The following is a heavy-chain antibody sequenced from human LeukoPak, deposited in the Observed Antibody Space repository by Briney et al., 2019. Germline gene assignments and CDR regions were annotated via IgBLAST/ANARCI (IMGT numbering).Heavy chain of an antibody. V-gene: IGHV3-30*02. CDR3: AKDHYGRTYYFDY. Sequence: GGSLRLSCAASGFTFSSYSMNWVRQAPGKGLEWVAFIRYDGSNKYYADSVKGRFTISRDNSKNTLYLQMNSLRAEDTAVYYCAKDHYGRTYYFDYWGQGTLVTVSS. D-gene: IGHD4-17*01. J-gene: IGHJ4*02. CDR2: IRYDGSNK. CDR1: GFTFSSYS.